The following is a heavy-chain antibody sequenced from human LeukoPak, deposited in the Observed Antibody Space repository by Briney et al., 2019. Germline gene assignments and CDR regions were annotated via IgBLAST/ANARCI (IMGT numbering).Heavy chain of an antibody. D-gene: IGHD3-10*01. J-gene: IGHJ4*02. V-gene: IGHV3-15*07. CDR2: IKRKTEGGTT. CDR1: GFTFSDAW. Sequence: GGSLRLSCAASGFTFSDAWMNWVRQAPGKGLEWVGRIKRKTEGGTTDYGAPVKGRFTISRDDSKNTLYLQMNSLETEDTAFYYCTTGNFGPYWGQGTLVTVSS. CDR3: TTGNFGPY.